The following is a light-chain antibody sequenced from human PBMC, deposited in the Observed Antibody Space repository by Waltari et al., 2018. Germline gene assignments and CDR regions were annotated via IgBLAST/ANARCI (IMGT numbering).Light chain of an antibody. CDR1: SSDIGTFNL. J-gene: IGLJ3*02. V-gene: IGLV2-23*02. CDR3: CSYAGSRTWV. Sequence: QSALTQPASVSGSPGQSNSISCIGTSSDIGTFNLVSWYLQYPGTAPKLLISDVSQRPSGVSNRFSGSKSGNTASLTISGLQAEDEAIYYCCSYAGSRTWVFGGGAKLTVL. CDR2: DVS.